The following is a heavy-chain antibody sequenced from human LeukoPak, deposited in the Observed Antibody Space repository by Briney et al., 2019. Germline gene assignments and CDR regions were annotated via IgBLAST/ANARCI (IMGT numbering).Heavy chain of an antibody. D-gene: IGHD3-10*01. Sequence: SETLSLTCTVSGGSISIYYWSWIRQPPGKGLEWIGYIYYSGSTNYNPSLKSRVTISVDTSKNQFSLKLSSVTAADTAVYYCARDPSYLSGWFDPWGQGTLVTVSS. J-gene: IGHJ5*02. CDR3: ARDPSYLSGWFDP. CDR1: GGSISIYY. CDR2: IYYSGST. V-gene: IGHV4-59*01.